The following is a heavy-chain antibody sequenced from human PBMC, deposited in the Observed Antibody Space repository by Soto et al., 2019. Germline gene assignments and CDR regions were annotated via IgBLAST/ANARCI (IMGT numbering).Heavy chain of an antibody. Sequence: GESLKISCKGSGYSFTSYWISWVRQMPGKGLEWMGRIDPSDSYTNYSPSFQGHVTISADKSISTAYLQWSSLKASDTAMYYCGKTWLQPALYTNGRNVWGQGPRVTVSS. CDR2: IDPSDSYT. CDR1: GYSFTSYW. V-gene: IGHV5-10-1*01. CDR3: GKTWLQPALYTNGRNV. J-gene: IGHJ6*02. D-gene: IGHD3-9*01.